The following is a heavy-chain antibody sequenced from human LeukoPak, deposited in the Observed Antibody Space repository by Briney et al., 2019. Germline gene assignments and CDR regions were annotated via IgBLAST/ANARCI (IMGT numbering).Heavy chain of an antibody. CDR3: TSQWEQYVGYCDY. Sequence: GGSLRLSCAASGFTFSDSALHWVRQASGKGLEWVGCIRSKSNNYATAYAASVKARFTVSRDDSRNTAYLQMNSPITEETAVYYCTSQWEQYVGYCDYWGQGALVTVSS. J-gene: IGHJ4*02. CDR2: IRSKSNNYAT. D-gene: IGHD1-26*01. CDR1: GFTFSDSA. V-gene: IGHV3-73*01.